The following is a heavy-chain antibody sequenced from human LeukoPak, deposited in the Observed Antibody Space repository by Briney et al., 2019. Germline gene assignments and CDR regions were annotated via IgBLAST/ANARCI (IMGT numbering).Heavy chain of an antibody. J-gene: IGHJ4*02. D-gene: IGHD5-18*01. CDR3: AKEGYRYGYAIDY. CDR2: IKSKTDGGTT. CDR1: GFTFSKAC. Sequence: GGSLRLSCAASGFTFSKACMSWVRQAPGKGLEWVGHIKSKTDGGTTDFAAPVKGRFSISRDNTKNTLFLQMNSLKAEDTAVYYCAKEGYRYGYAIDYWGQGTLVTVSS. V-gene: IGHV3-15*01.